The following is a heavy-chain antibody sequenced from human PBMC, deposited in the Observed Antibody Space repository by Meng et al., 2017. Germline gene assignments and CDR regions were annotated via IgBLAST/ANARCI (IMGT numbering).Heavy chain of an antibody. D-gene: IGHD6-13*01. CDR3: ARDRSDQQLVVSDAFDI. Sequence: LRLSFTVSGGSIRSSSYYWGWIRQPPGKGLEWIGSIYYSGSTYYNPSLKSRVTISVDTSKNQFSLKLSSVTAADTAVYYCARDRSDQQLVVSDAFDIWGRGMRVTVSS. V-gene: IGHV4-39*07. CDR2: IYYSGST. J-gene: IGHJ3*02. CDR1: GGSIRSSSYY.